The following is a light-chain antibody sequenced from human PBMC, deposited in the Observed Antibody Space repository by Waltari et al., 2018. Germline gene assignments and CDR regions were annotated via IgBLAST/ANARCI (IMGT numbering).Light chain of an antibody. CDR3: QQSYSTPPT. CDR2: AAS. Sequence: DIQMTQSPSSLSASVAYRVTIPCRASQSISSNLNWYQQKPGKAPKLLIYAASSLQSGVPSRFSGSGSGTDFTLNISSLQPEDFATYYCQQSYSTPPTFGQGTKVEIK. V-gene: IGKV1-39*01. J-gene: IGKJ1*01. CDR1: QSISSN.